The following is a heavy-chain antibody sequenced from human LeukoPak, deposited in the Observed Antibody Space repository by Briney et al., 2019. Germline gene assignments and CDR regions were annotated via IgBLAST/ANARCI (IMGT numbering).Heavy chain of an antibody. J-gene: IGHJ5*02. D-gene: IGHD3-16*01. CDR2: IHTRCTT. CDR3: ARGDYYDGGGRNWFDP. V-gene: IGHV4-4*07. CDR1: GGSMRSSY. Sequence: SETLCLTCSVAGGSMRSSYWSFIPQRAAKGLDWIGRIHTRCTTYYNPSLKSRRTMSVDTSRNQFSLRLTSVTAADTAVYYCARGDYYDGGGRNWFDPWGKGTLVTVFS.